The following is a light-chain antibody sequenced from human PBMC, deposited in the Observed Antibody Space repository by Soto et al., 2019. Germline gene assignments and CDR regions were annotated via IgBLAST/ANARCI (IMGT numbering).Light chain of an antibody. Sequence: QSVLTQSHSASASLGASVKLTCTLRSGHSSYAIAWHQQQPEKGPRYLMKLNSDGSHSKGDGIPDRFSGSSSGAERYLTISSLQSEDEADYYCQTWGTGIHWVFGGGTKLTVI. CDR3: QTWGTGIHWV. V-gene: IGLV4-69*01. J-gene: IGLJ3*02. CDR1: SGHSSYA. CDR2: LNSDGSH.